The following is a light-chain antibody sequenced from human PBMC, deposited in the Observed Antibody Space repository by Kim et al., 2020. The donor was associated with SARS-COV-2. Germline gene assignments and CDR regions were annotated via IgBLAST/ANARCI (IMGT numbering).Light chain of an antibody. CDR2: KVS. CDR1: QSLVHSDGNTY. CDR3: MQGTHWPRT. Sequence: DVVMTQSPLSLPVTLGQPASISCRSSQSLVHSDGNTYLSWFQQRPGQSPRRLIYKVSNRDSGVPDRFSGSGSGTDFTLKISRVEAEDVGVYYCMQGTHWPRTFGPGTKVDIK. J-gene: IGKJ3*01. V-gene: IGKV2-30*02.